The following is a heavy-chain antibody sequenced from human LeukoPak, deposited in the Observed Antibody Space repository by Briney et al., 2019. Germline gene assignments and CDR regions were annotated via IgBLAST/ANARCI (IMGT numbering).Heavy chain of an antibody. V-gene: IGHV3-23*01. CDR3: AKAPFSPSVVVAATILDY. Sequence: PGGSLRLSCAASGFTFSSYAMSWVRQAPGKGLEWVSAISGSGGSTYYADSVKGRFTISRDNSKNTLYLQMNSLRAEDTAVYYCAKAPFSPSVVVAATILDYWGQGTLVTVSS. D-gene: IGHD2-15*01. J-gene: IGHJ4*02. CDR2: ISGSGGST. CDR1: GFTFSSYA.